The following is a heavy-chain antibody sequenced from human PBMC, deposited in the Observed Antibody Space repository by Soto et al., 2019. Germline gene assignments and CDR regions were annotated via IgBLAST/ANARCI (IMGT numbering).Heavy chain of an antibody. Sequence: QVQLQESDPGLVKPSETLSLICTVSGDSISSNFWSWIRQPAGKGLEWIGRIYSSGSTHFNPSLNSRVTMSVDTSKNLFSLKLSSVTAADTAVYFCARGPPFEYWGQGTLVTVSS. CDR2: IYSSGST. CDR1: GDSISSNF. CDR3: ARGPPFEY. V-gene: IGHV4-4*07. J-gene: IGHJ4*02.